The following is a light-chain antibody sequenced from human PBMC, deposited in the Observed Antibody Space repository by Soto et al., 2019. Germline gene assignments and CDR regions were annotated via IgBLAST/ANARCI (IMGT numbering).Light chain of an antibody. J-gene: IGLJ3*02. CDR1: SGHSSYA. CDR3: QTWGTGIHV. CDR2: LNNDGSH. V-gene: IGLV4-69*01. Sequence: QLVLTQSPYASASLGASVKLTCTLSSGHSSYAIAWHQQQPEKGPRYLMKLNNDGSHSKGDGIPDRFSGSSSGAERYLTISSLQSEDEADYYCQTWGTGIHVFGGGTKLTVL.